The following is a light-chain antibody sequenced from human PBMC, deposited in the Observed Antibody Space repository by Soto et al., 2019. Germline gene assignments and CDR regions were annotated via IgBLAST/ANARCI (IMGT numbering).Light chain of an antibody. CDR2: EAV. J-gene: IGKJ4*01. V-gene: IGKV1-33*01. Sequence: DIQLTQSPTSLSASIGDRVTITCQASQDIHNYLSWFQHKPGKAPKLLILEAVYLETGVTSRFSGSGSGTDFTFTISSLQPEDIATYYCQEFEDVPPHTFGGGTKVDIK. CDR1: QDIHNY. CDR3: QEFEDVPPHT.